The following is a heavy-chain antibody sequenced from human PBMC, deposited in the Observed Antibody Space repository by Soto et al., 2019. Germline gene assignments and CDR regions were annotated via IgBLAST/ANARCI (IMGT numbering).Heavy chain of an antibody. D-gene: IGHD6-13*01. V-gene: IGHV4-39*01. J-gene: IGHJ6*02. CDR1: GGSISSSSYY. CDR3: ARHGDVSSSSWSYYYYYYGMDV. Sequence: SETLSLTCTVSGGSISSSSYYWGWIRQPPGKGLEWIGSIYYSGSTYYNPSLKSRVTISVDTSKSQFSLKLSSVTAADTAVYYCARHGDVSSSSWSYYYYYYGMDVWGQGTTVTVSS. CDR2: IYYSGST.